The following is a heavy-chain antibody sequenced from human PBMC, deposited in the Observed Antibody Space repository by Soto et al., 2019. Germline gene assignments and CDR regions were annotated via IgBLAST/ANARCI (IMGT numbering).Heavy chain of an antibody. CDR2: INPSGGST. Sequence: GASVKVSCKASGYTFTSYYMHWVRQAPGQGLEWMGIINPSGGSTSYAQKFQGRVTMTRDTSTSTVYMELSSLRSEDTAVYYCAREWEQNRLDILTGYWAYWGQGTLVTVSS. D-gene: IGHD3-9*01. CDR1: GYTFTSYY. J-gene: IGHJ4*02. CDR3: AREWEQNRLDILTGYWAY. V-gene: IGHV1-46*01.